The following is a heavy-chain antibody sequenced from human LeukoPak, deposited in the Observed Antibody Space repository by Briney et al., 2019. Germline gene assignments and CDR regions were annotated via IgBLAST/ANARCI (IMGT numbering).Heavy chain of an antibody. Sequence: GRSLRLSCAASGFTFSSYAMHWVRQAPGKGLEWVGVISYDGSNKYYADSVKGRFTISRDNSKHTLYLQMNSLRAEDTAVYYCARDDYSSSWYYSYWGQGTLVTVSS. D-gene: IGHD6-13*01. CDR3: ARDDYSSSWYYSY. CDR2: ISYDGSNK. CDR1: GFTFSSYA. V-gene: IGHV3-30*04. J-gene: IGHJ4*02.